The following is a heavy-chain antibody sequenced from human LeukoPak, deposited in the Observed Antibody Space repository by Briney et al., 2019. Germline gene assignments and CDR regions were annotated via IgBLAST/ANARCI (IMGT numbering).Heavy chain of an antibody. V-gene: IGHV3-30*04. CDR3: ARDLAPGPDLAELPDY. J-gene: IGHJ4*02. CDR2: ISYDGSNK. Sequence: GGSLRLSCAASGFTFSSYAMHWVRQAPGKGLEWVAVISYDGSNKYYADSVKGRFTISRDNSKNTLYPQMNSLRAEDTAVYYCARDLAPGPDLAELPDYWGQGTLVTVSS. D-gene: IGHD3-10*01. CDR1: GFTFSSYA.